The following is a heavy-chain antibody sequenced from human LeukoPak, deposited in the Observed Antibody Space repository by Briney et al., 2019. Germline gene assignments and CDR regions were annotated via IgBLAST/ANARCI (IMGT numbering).Heavy chain of an antibody. V-gene: IGHV4-38-2*01. J-gene: IGHJ4*02. CDR3: ARNDSSGYFDY. Sequence: KTSETLSLTCAVSGYSISSGYYWGWIRKPPGKGLEWIGSIYYSGSTHYNPSLKSRVTISVDTSQNQFSLKLSSVTAADTAVYYCARNDSSGYFDYWGQGTLVTFSS. D-gene: IGHD3-22*01. CDR2: IYYSGST. CDR1: GYSISSGYY.